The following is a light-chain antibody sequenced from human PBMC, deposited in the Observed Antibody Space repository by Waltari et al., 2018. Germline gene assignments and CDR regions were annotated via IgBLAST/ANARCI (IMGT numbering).Light chain of an antibody. V-gene: IGLV2-14*01. J-gene: IGLJ1*01. CDR2: EVS. Sequence: QSALTQPASVSGSPGQSITISCTGASSDVGGYNYVSWYHHHPGKAPKLMIYEVSNRPSGVSNRFSGSKSGNTASLTISGLQAEDEADYYCSSYTSSSTPYVFGTGTKVTVL. CDR1: SSDVGGYNY. CDR3: SSYTSSSTPYV.